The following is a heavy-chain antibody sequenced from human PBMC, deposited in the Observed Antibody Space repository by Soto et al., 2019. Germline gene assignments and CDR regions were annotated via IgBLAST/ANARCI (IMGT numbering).Heavy chain of an antibody. V-gene: IGHV3-30*18. D-gene: IGHD2-15*01. CDR3: AKDRGRYCSGGSCYSLDY. J-gene: IGHJ4*02. CDR1: GFTLSSYG. CDR2: ISYDGSNK. Sequence: QVQLVESGGGVVQPGRSLRLSCAASGFTLSSYGMHWVRQAPGKGLEWVAVISYDGSNKYYADSVKGRFTISRDNSKNTLYLQMNSLRAEDTAVYYCAKDRGRYCSGGSCYSLDYWGQGTLVTVSS.